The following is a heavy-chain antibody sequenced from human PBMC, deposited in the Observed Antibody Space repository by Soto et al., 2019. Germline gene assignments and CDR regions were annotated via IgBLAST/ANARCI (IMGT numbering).Heavy chain of an antibody. J-gene: IGHJ5*02. D-gene: IGHD3-22*01. CDR1: GGTFSSYA. V-gene: IGHV1-69*01. CDR3: AREWSYDSSGYYYVWFDP. CDR2: IIPIFGTA. Sequence: QVQLVQSGAEVKKPGSSVKVSCKASGGTFSSYAISWVRQAPGQGLEWMGGIIPIFGTANYAQKFQGRVTITADESTSTAYMELSSLRAEDTAVYYCAREWSYDSSGYYYVWFDPWGQGNLVTVSS.